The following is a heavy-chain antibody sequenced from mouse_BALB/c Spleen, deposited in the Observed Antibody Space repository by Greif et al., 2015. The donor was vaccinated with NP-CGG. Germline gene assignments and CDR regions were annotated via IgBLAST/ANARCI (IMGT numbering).Heavy chain of an antibody. CDR2: INPGSANT. D-gene: IGHD4-1*01. CDR1: GYAFTNYF. Sequence: QVQLKESGAELVRPGTSVKVSCKASGYAFTNYFIEWIKQRPGQGLGWIGVINPGSANTNYNEKFKDKATLTADKSSSAAYMQLSSLTSDDSAVYFCARKITGSFDYWGQGTTLTVSS. CDR3: ARKITGSFDY. J-gene: IGHJ2*01. V-gene: IGHV1-54*03.